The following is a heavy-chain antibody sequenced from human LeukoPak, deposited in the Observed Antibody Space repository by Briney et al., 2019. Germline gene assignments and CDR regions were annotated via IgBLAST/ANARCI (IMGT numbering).Heavy chain of an antibody. CDR3: ASKEPFYDVLTGYYGGTFDI. V-gene: IGHV4-30-4*01. CDR1: GGSVNSNDHY. CDR2: IYYSGNT. J-gene: IGHJ3*02. Sequence: SETLSLTCSVSGGSVNSNDHYWSWIRQSPGRGLEWIGSIYYSGNTYYSPSLESRVSMSMDVPRNQFSLQMNSVTAADTAVYYCASKEPFYDVLTGYYGGTFDIWGQGKMVTVSS. D-gene: IGHD3-9*01.